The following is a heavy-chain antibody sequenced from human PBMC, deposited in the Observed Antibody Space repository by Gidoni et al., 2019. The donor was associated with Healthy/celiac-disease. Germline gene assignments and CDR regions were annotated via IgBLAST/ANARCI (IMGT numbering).Heavy chain of an antibody. V-gene: IGHV1-18*01. CDR2: ISAYNGNT. Sequence: PGQGLEWMGWISAYNGNTNYAQKLQGRVTMTTDTSTSTAYMELRSLRSDDTAVYYCARGRGSYSSFGYWGQGTLVTVSS. J-gene: IGHJ4*02. CDR3: ARGRGSYSSFGY. D-gene: IGHD1-26*01.